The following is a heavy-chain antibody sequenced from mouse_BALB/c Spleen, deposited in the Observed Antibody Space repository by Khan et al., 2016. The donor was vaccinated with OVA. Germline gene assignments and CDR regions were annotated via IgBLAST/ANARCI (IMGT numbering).Heavy chain of an antibody. CDR3: ASRYVCAMDY. J-gene: IGHJ4*01. CDR1: GDSITSGY. D-gene: IGHD2-14*01. Sequence: EVQLQESGPSLVKPSQTLSLTCSVPGDSITSGYCNWIRKFPGHTLEYMGYISYSGSTYYNPSLKRRISIPRDTSTNQNFMQLNAVTTEDTSTYYCASRYVCAMDYGGQGTSVTGSS. V-gene: IGHV3-8*02. CDR2: ISYSGST.